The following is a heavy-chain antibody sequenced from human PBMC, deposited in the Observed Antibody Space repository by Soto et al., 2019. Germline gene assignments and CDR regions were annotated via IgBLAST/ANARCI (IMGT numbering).Heavy chain of an antibody. CDR3: ARVPGS. CDR1: GDSISDVNYY. Sequence: SETLSLTCTVSGDSISDVNYYWSWIRQSPDKGLEWIGHIYDGGSTYNNPSLKSRVTISVDRSKNQFSLQLSSMTAADTAVYYCARVPGSWGQGTLVTVSS. CDR2: IYDGGST. V-gene: IGHV4-30-2*06. J-gene: IGHJ5*02.